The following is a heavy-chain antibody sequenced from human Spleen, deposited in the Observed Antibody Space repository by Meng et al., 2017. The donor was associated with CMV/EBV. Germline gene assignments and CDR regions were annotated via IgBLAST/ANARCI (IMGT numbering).Heavy chain of an antibody. CDR3: ARGDGVVAANDAFDI. CDR2: INSDGSST. D-gene: IGHD2-15*01. V-gene: IGHV3-74*01. CDR1: GFTFSSYW. Sequence: GGSLRLSCAASGFTFSSYWMHWVRQAPGKGLVWVSRINSDGSSTSYADSVKGRFTISRDNAKNTLYLQMNSLRAEDTAVYYCARGDGVVAANDAFDIWGQGTMVTVSS. J-gene: IGHJ3*02.